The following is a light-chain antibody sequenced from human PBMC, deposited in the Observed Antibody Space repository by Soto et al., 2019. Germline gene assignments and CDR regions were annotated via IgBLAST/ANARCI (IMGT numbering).Light chain of an antibody. V-gene: IGKV1-39*01. CDR1: QSISSY. CDR3: QQSYSTTLYT. J-gene: IGKJ2*01. CDR2: AAS. Sequence: DIQMTQSPSSLSASVGDRVTITCRASQSISSYLNWYQQKPGKAHKLLIYAASSLQSGVPSRFSGSGSGTDFTLTISSLQPEDFATYYCQQSYSTTLYTFGQGTKVDXK.